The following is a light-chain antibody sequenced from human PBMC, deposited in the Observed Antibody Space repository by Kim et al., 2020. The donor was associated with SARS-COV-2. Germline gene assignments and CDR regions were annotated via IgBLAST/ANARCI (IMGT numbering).Light chain of an antibody. Sequence: DIQMTQSPSSLSASVGDRVTITCRASQNINTYLNWYQQKPGKAPKLLIHSASSLQSGVPSRFSASGSGTDFTLTISSLQPEDFTTYYCQQSYSAPFTFGPGTKVDIK. CDR2: SAS. CDR3: QQSYSAPFT. V-gene: IGKV1-39*01. J-gene: IGKJ3*01. CDR1: QNINTY.